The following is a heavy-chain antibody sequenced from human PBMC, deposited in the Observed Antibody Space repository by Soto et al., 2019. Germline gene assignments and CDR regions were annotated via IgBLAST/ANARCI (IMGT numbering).Heavy chain of an antibody. CDR2: MNPNSGNT. CDR3: ESDGVLRYFDWLLSRPDTWFDP. D-gene: IGHD3-9*01. J-gene: IGHJ5*02. Sequence: GASVKVSCKASGYTFTSYDINWVRQATGQGLEWMGWMNPNSGNTGYAQKFQGRVTMTRNTSISTAYMELSSLRSEDTAGYYCESDGVLRYFDWLLSRPDTWFDPWGLVTLLSVSS. CDR1: GYTFTSYD. V-gene: IGHV1-8*01.